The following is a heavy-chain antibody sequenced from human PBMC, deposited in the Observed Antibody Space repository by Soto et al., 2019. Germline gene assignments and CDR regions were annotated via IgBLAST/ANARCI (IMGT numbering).Heavy chain of an antibody. Sequence: ASVKVSCKASGYTFTSSAIHWVRQAPGQGLEWMGWINAGNGNIKHSQKFQHRVTITRDTSASTAYMELSSLRLEDTAVYYCARDGAVAGDSNFDYWGQGTLVTVSS. CDR1: GYTFTSSA. V-gene: IGHV1-3*01. J-gene: IGHJ4*02. CDR3: ARDGAVAGDSNFDY. CDR2: INAGNGNI. D-gene: IGHD6-19*01.